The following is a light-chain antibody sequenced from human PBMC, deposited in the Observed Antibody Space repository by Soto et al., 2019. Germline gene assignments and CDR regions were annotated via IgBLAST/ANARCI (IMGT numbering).Light chain of an antibody. J-gene: IGKJ5*01. CDR3: QQSYNVPIT. CDR2: ATS. Sequence: DIQMTQSPSSLSASVGDSVTITCRASQSVSSYLSWYQQKPGKAPKLLIYATSSLQSGVPSRFSGSGSGTAFTFSISSLQPEDFATYYCQQSYNVPITFGQGTRLEIK. CDR1: QSVSSY. V-gene: IGKV1-39*01.